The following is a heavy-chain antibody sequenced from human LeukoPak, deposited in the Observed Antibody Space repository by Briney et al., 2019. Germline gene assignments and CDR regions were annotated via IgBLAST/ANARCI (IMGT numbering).Heavy chain of an antibody. CDR3: ARSHITGTTNLIFDY. J-gene: IGHJ4*02. CDR1: GGSFSGYY. Sequence: TSEALSLTCAVYGGSFSGYYWSWIRQPPGKGLEWIGEINHSGSTNYNPSLKSRVTISVDTSKNQFSLKLSSVTAADTAVYYRARSHITGTTNLIFDYWGQGTLVTVSS. CDR2: INHSGST. V-gene: IGHV4-34*01. D-gene: IGHD1-20*01.